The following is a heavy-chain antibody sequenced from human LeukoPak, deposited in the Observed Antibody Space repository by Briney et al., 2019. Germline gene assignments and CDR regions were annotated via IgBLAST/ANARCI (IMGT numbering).Heavy chain of an antibody. CDR3: ARDYYDSSGYYYIRVSAFDI. CDR2: MNPNSGNT. V-gene: IGHV1-8*03. Sequence: ASVKVSCKASGYTFTSYDINWVRQATGQGLEWMGWMNPNSGNTGYAQKFQGRVTITRNTSISTAYMELSSLRAEDTAVYYCARDYYDSSGYYYIRVSAFDIWGQGTMVTVSS. D-gene: IGHD3-22*01. J-gene: IGHJ3*02. CDR1: GYTFTSYD.